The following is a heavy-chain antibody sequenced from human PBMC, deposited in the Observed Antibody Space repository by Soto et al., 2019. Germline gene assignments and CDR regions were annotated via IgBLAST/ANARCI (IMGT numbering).Heavy chain of an antibody. Sequence: SETLSLTCAVYGGSFSGYYWSWIRQPPGKGLEWIGEINHSGSTNYNPSLKSRVTISVDTSKNQFSLKLSSVTAADTAVYYCARRLLYSSSGLDVWGQGTTVTVSS. CDR1: GGSFSGYY. D-gene: IGHD6-6*01. J-gene: IGHJ6*02. V-gene: IGHV4-34*01. CDR2: INHSGST. CDR3: ARRLLYSSSGLDV.